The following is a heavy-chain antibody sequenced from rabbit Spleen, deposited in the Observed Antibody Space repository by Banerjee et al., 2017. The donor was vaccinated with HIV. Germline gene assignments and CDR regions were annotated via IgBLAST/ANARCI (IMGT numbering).Heavy chain of an antibody. CDR3: ARGITAYIGGSYVPYYLRL. D-gene: IGHD8-1*01. J-gene: IGHJ4*01. CDR2: IYTTSGNT. V-gene: IGHV1S43*01. CDR1: GFTLSSYY. Sequence: QEQLKESGGGLVQPGGSLKLSCKASGFTLSSYYMNWVRQAPGKGLELIACIYTTSGNTWYARWVNGRFTISRSSSLGTVDLKMTSLTAADTATYFCARGITAYIGGSYVPYYLRLWGPGTLVTVS.